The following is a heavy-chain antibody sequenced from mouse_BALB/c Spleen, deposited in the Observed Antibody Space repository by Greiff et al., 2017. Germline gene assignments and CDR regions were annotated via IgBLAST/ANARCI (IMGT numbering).Heavy chain of an antibody. CDR3: ARYFDY. V-gene: IGHV3-2*02. CDR1: GYSFTSDYV. Sequence: EVMLVESGPGLVKPSQSLSLSCTVTGYSFTSDYVWYWIRQFQGNILELVAYISCSGSTSYNPYLKSRISITRDTSKNQFFLQLNSVTTEDTATYSCARYFDYWGQGTTLTVSS. J-gene: IGHJ2*01. CDR2: ISCSGST.